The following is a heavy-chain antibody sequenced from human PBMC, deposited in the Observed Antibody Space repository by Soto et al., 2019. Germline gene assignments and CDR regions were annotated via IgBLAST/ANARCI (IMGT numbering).Heavy chain of an antibody. J-gene: IGHJ5*02. Sequence: GPGPGNTSETLSLTCSVSGGSISRYYWSWIRQPPGKGLEWIGYAYYSGDTGYNPSLQSRVTMAVDTSKNQVSLKLTSVTAADTAVYYCARDRSTYGGGGTGEVKENWFDPWGQGALVT. CDR3: ARDRSTYGGGGTGEVKENWFDP. CDR2: AYYSGDT. D-gene: IGHD2-8*01. V-gene: IGHV4-59*01. CDR1: GGSISRYY.